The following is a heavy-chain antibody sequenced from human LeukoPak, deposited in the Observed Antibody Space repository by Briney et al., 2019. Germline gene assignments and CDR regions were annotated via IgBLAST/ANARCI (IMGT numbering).Heavy chain of an antibody. D-gene: IGHD4-17*01. Sequence: GGSLRLSCAASGFTFSSYAMSWVRQAPGKGLEWVSAISGSGGSTYYADYVKGRFTISRDNSKNTLYLQMNSLRAEDTAVYYCARSDDYGDYSDYWGQGTLVTVSS. V-gene: IGHV3-23*01. CDR2: ISGSGGST. CDR3: ARSDDYGDYSDY. J-gene: IGHJ4*02. CDR1: GFTFSSYA.